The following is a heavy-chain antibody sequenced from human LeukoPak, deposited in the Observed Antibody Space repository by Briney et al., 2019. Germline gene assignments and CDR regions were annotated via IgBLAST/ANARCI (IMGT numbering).Heavy chain of an antibody. D-gene: IGHD6-6*01. V-gene: IGHV1-46*01. CDR1: GYTFPSYF. Sequence: ASVKVSCKASGYTFPSYFMHWVRQAPGQGLEWMGIINPTGGSTTYAQKFQGRVTMTRDTSTSTVYMELSSMRSDDTAVYYCARTAARRFDYWGQGTLVTVSS. CDR2: INPTGGST. CDR3: ARTAARRFDY. J-gene: IGHJ4*02.